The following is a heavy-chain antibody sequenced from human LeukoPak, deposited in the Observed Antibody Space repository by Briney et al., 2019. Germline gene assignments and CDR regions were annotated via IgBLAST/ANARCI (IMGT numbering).Heavy chain of an antibody. V-gene: IGHV4-59*12. CDR3: ARGQGSSSRHIDY. D-gene: IGHD6-13*01. CDR2: VYYTGST. J-gene: IGHJ4*02. Sequence: SETLSLTCTVSGGSISSYYWSWVRQPPGKGLEWIGFVYYTGSTNYSPSLKSRVTISVDTSKNQFSLKLSSVTAADTAVYYCARGQGSSSRHIDYWGQGTLVTVSS. CDR1: GGSISSYY.